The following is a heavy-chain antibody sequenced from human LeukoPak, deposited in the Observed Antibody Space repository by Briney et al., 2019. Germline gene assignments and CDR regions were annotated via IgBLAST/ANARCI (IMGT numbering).Heavy chain of an antibody. CDR1: GGSISRYF. V-gene: IGHV4-59*08. D-gene: IGHD6-19*01. CDR2: IYDSGST. Sequence: SETLSLTCTVSGGSISRYFWNWIRQPPGKGLEWIGYIYDSGSTIYDPSLKSRVTISVDASKNQFSLKLSSVTAADTAVYYCARRSSSGWPTFDYWGQGTLVTVSS. CDR3: ARRSSSGWPTFDY. J-gene: IGHJ4*02.